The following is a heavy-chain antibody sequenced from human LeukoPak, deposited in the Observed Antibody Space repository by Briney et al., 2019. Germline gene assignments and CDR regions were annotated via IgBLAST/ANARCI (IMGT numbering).Heavy chain of an antibody. V-gene: IGHV3-30*03. CDR2: ISYDGSNK. D-gene: IGHD2-2*01. J-gene: IGHJ6*03. CDR1: GFTFSSYG. Sequence: SGGSLRLSCAASGFTFSSYGMSWVRQAPGKGLEWVAVISYDGSNKYYADSVKGRFTISRDNSKNTLYLQMNSLRAEDTAVYYCARGGEDIVVVPAAMGDYYYMDVWGKGTTVTVSS. CDR3: ARGGEDIVVVPAAMGDYYYMDV.